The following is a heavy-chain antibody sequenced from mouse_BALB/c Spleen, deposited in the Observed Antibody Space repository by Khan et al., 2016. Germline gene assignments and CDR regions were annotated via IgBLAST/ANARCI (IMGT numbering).Heavy chain of an antibody. CDR2: INPSTGYT. V-gene: IGHV1-7*01. Sequence: QVRLQQSGAELAKPGASVKMSCKASGYTFTSYWMHWVKQRPGQGLEWIGYINPSTGYTEYNQKFKDKATLTADKSSSTAYMPLSSLTSEDSAVYYCARSATVVAKAYYFDYWGQGTTLTVSS. CDR1: GYTFTSYW. D-gene: IGHD1-1*01. CDR3: ARSATVVAKAYYFDY. J-gene: IGHJ2*01.